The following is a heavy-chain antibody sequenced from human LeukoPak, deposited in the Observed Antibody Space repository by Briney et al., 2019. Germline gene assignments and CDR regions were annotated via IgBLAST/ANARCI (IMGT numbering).Heavy chain of an antibody. CDR1: GFTFSSYA. D-gene: IGHD3-10*01. Sequence: GGSLRLSCAASGFTFSSYAMHWVRQAPGKGLEWVAVISYDESNKYYADSVKGRFTISRDNSKNALYLQMNSLRAEDTAVYYCARDITMVRGVLDYWGQGTLVTVSS. V-gene: IGHV3-30*04. CDR2: ISYDESNK. CDR3: ARDITMVRGVLDY. J-gene: IGHJ4*02.